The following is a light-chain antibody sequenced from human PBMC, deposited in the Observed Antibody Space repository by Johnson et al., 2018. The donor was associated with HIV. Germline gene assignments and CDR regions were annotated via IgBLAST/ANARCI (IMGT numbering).Light chain of an antibody. J-gene: IGLJ1*01. CDR3: GTWDTSLSTGGV. CDR1: SSTIGNNY. Sequence: QSVLTQPPSVSAAPGQKVTISCSGSSSTIGNNYVSWYQVLPGTAPKLLIYKDNERPSGIPDRFSGSKSGTSATLGITGLQTGDEADYYCGTWDTSLSTGGVFGTGTKVTVL. V-gene: IGLV1-51*02. CDR2: KDN.